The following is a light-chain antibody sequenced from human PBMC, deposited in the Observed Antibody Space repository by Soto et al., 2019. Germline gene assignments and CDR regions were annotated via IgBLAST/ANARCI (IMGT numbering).Light chain of an antibody. V-gene: IGKV3-20*01. CDR3: KQYGSSPGT. CDR1: QSVSSSY. CDR2: GAS. Sequence: EIVLTQSPGTLSLSPGERATLSCRGSQSVSSSYLAWYQQKPGQAPRLLIYGASSRATGIPDRFSGSGSGTDFTLTISRLEPEDFAVYYCKQYGSSPGTFGQGTMLEIK. J-gene: IGKJ2*01.